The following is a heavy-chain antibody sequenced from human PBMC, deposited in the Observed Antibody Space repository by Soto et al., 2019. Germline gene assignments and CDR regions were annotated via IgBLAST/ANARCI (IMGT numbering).Heavy chain of an antibody. Sequence: QLQLQESGPGLVRPSETQSVTCTVSGGSIGSNNYYWAWIRQPPGKGLEWIGSIYYTGSTYYNPSLRSRVSISVDTSKNQFSLNLNSVTAADTAQYYCGRKTPVAGTEWGQGTLVTVSA. CDR2: IYYTGST. D-gene: IGHD6-19*01. CDR3: GRKTPVAGTE. CDR1: GGSIGSNNYY. J-gene: IGHJ4*02. V-gene: IGHV4-39*01.